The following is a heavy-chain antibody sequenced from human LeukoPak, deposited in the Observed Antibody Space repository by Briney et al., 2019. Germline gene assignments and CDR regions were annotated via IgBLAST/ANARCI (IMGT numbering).Heavy chain of an antibody. J-gene: IGHJ4*02. V-gene: IGHV4-59*01. CDR2: IYYSGST. CDR1: GGSISSYY. Sequence: SETLSLTCTVSGGSISSYYWGWVRQPPGKGLEWIGYIYYSGSTNYNPSLKSRVTISVDTSKNQFSLKLSSVTAADTAVYYCARLWFGESSDYFDYWGQGTLVTVSS. CDR3: ARLWFGESSDYFDY. D-gene: IGHD3-10*01.